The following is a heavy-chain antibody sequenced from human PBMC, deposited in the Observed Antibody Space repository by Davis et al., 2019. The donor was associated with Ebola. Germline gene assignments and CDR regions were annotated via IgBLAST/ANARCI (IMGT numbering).Heavy chain of an antibody. D-gene: IGHD1-1*01. Sequence: ASVKVSCKASGYTFTSYAMHWVRQAPGQRLEWMGWINAGNGNTKYSQKFQGRVTITRDTSASTAYMELSRLRSDDTAVYYCARDRKQLERRGYWGQGTLVTVSS. CDR2: INAGNGNT. J-gene: IGHJ4*02. CDR1: GYTFTSYA. V-gene: IGHV1-3*01. CDR3: ARDRKQLERRGY.